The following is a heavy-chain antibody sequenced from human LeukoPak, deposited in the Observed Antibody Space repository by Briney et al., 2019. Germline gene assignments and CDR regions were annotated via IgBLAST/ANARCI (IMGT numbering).Heavy chain of an antibody. Sequence: GGSLRLSCAASGFTFSSYAMSWVRQAPGKGLEWVSVISGSGGSTYYADSVKGRFTISRDNSKNTLYLQMNSLRAEDTAVYYCAKDGHYVPQEAHWGQGTLVTVSS. CDR2: ISGSGGST. J-gene: IGHJ4*02. CDR3: AKDGHYVPQEAH. D-gene: IGHD4-17*01. V-gene: IGHV3-23*01. CDR1: GFTFSSYA.